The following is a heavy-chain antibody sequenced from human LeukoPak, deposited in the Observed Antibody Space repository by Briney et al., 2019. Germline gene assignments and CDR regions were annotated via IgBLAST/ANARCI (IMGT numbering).Heavy chain of an antibody. V-gene: IGHV4-39*07. CDR2: IYYSGST. D-gene: IGHD3-3*01. CDR1: GGSISSSSYY. J-gene: IGHJ3*02. CDR3: ARGSPTYYDFWSGYSGGDAFDI. Sequence: SETLSLTCTVSGGSISSSSYYWGWIRQPPGKGLEWIGSIYYSGSTYYNPSLKSRVTISVDTSKNQFSLKLSSVTAADTAVYYCARGSPTYYDFWSGYSGGDAFDIWGQGTMVIVSS.